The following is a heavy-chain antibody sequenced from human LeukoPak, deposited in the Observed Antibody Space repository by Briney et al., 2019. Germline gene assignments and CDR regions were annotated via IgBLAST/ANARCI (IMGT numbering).Heavy chain of an antibody. CDR3: ARHRGYDFDY. CDR1: GGSISSYY. V-gene: IGHV4-59*08. J-gene: IGHJ4*02. CDR2: IYYSGST. D-gene: IGHD5-12*01. Sequence: SETLSLTCTVSGGSISSYYWSWIRQPPGKGLEWIGYIYYSGSTNYNPSLKSRVTISVDTSKNQFSLKLSSVTAADTAVYYCARHRGYDFDYWGQGTLVTVSS.